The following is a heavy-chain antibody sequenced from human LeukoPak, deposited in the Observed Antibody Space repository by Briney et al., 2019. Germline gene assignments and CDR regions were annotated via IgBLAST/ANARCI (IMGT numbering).Heavy chain of an antibody. CDR3: ARSSRPAGAFDY. CDR2: ISYDGSNK. V-gene: IGHV3-30-3*01. CDR1: GFTFSSYA. D-gene: IGHD3-10*01. Sequence: GGSLRLSRAASGFTFSSYAMHWVRQAPGKGLEWVAVISYDGSNKYYADSVKGRFTISRDNSKNTLYLQMNSLRAEDTAVYYCARSSRPAGAFDYWGQGTLVTVSS. J-gene: IGHJ4*02.